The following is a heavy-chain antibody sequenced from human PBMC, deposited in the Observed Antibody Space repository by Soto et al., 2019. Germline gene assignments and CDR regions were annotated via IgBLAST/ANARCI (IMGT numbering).Heavy chain of an antibody. CDR3: ARDRGYDAHDYYYNAMDV. CDR2: IRGFSPYT. CDR1: GFTFRTYT. Sequence: GGSLRLSCISSGFTFRTYTMNWVRQAPGKGLEWVSGIRGFSPYTFYAESVRGRFAISRDNAKNSLYLQMNSLRAEDTAVYYCARDRGYDAHDYYYNAMDVWGQGTTVTVSS. V-gene: IGHV3-21*01. D-gene: IGHD2-15*01. J-gene: IGHJ6*02.